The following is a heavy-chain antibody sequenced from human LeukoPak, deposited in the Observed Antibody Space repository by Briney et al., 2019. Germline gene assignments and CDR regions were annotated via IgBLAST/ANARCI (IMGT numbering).Heavy chain of an antibody. CDR1: GGSISSYY. CDR3: ARESGWLLPYFDY. D-gene: IGHD3-22*01. Sequence: SETLSLTCTVSGGSISSYYWSWIRQPPGKGLEWIGYIYYSGSTNYNPSLKGRVTISVDTSKNQFSLKLSSVTAADTAVYYCARESGWLLPYFDYWGQGTLVTVSS. V-gene: IGHV4-59*01. J-gene: IGHJ4*02. CDR2: IYYSGST.